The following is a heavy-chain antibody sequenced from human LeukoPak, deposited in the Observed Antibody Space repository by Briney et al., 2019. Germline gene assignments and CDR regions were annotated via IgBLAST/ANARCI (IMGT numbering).Heavy chain of an antibody. J-gene: IGHJ4*02. CDR1: GYIFTTYY. CDR3: AREPMGVTVHFDH. V-gene: IGHV1-46*01. Sequence: ASVKVSCKASGYIFTTYYLNWVQQAPGQGLEWMGMINPSIGSAKFAQRFQGRVTMTMDRSTSTVYMDLNSLRSDDTAVYYCAREPMGVTVHFDHWGEGTRVTVSS. CDR2: INPSIGSA. D-gene: IGHD3-16*02.